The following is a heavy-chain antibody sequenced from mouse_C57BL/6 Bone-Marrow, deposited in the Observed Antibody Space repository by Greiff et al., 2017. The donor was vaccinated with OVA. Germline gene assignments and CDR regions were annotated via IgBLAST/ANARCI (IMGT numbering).Heavy chain of an antibody. CDR1: GYTFTSYW. Sequence: QVQLQQPGAELVKPGASVKVSCKASGYTFTSYWMHWVKQRPGQGLEWIGRIHPSDSYTNYNQKFKGKATLTVDKSSSTAYMQLSSLTSEDSAIYYCAVIYDGYRYYAMDYWGQGTSVTVSS. J-gene: IGHJ4*01. D-gene: IGHD2-3*01. V-gene: IGHV1-74*01. CDR3: AVIYDGYRYYAMDY. CDR2: IHPSDSYT.